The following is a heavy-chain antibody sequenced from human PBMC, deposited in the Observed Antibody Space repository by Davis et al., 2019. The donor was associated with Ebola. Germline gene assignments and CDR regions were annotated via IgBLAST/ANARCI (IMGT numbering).Heavy chain of an antibody. D-gene: IGHD2-15*01. CDR3: TTTILGYCSGGSCTHDDC. CDR2: IRSKANSYAT. Sequence: GESLKISCAASGFTFSGSAMHWVRQASGKGLEWVGRIRSKANSYATAYAASVKGRFTISRDDSKNTAYLQMNSLKTEDTAVYYCTTTILGYCSGGSCTHDDCWGQGTLVTVSS. CDR1: GFTFSGSA. J-gene: IGHJ4*02. V-gene: IGHV3-73*01.